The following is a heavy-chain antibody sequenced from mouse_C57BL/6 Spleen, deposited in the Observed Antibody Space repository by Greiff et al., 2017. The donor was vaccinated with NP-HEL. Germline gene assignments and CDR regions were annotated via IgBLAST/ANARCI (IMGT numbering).Heavy chain of an antibody. J-gene: IGHJ1*03. CDR3: ARSPYYGSSVALYWYFDV. CDR2: INPNNGGT. D-gene: IGHD1-1*01. V-gene: IGHV1-26*01. Sequence: EVQLQQSGPELVKPGASVKISCKASGYTFTDYYMNWVKQSHGKSLEWIGDINPNNGGTSYNQKFKGKATLTVDKSSSTAYMELRSLTSEDSAVYYCARSPYYGSSVALYWYFDVWGTGTTVTVSS. CDR1: GYTFTDYY.